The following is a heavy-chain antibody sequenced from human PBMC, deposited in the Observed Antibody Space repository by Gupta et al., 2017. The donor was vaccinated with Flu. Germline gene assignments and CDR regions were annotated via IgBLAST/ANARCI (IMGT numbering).Heavy chain of an antibody. V-gene: IGHV3-21*01. CDR3: ARDDGYCSGGSCYKNFYN. D-gene: IGHD2-15*01. J-gene: IGHJ4*02. Sequence: LNWVRQAPGTALEWVSSISSSRSYIYYADSVPGRFTISRDNAKNSLYLQMNSLRAEDTAVYYCARDDGYCSGGSCYKNFYNWGPGTLVTVS. CDR2: ISSSRSYI.